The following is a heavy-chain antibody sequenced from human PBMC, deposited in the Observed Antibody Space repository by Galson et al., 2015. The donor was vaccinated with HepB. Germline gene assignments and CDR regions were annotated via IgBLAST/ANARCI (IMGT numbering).Heavy chain of an antibody. CDR2: IYYSGST. J-gene: IGHJ4*02. V-gene: IGHV4-59*01. CDR1: GGSISSYY. Sequence: ETLSLTCTVSGGSISSYYWSWIRQPPGKGLEWIGYIYYSGSTNYNPSLKSRVTISVDTSKNQFSLKLSSVTAADTAVYYCAREAHSSWVKDYDYVWGSYRHTYYFDYWGQGTLVTVSS. CDR3: AREAHSSWVKDYDYVWGSYRHTYYFDY. D-gene: IGHD3-16*02.